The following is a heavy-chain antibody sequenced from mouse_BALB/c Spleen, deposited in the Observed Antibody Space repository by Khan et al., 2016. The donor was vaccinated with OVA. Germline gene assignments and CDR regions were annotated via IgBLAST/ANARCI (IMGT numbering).Heavy chain of an antibody. CDR2: INYSGST. CDR1: GYSITSYDA. CDR3: VRVRSY. J-gene: IGHJ3*01. V-gene: IGHV3-2*02. Sequence: EVQLVESGPGLVKPSQSLSLTCTVTGYSITSYDAWHWIRQFPGNRLEWMCYINYSGSTSQKPSLKSRMSISRDPSTTQIFLPLNAVTTEYTATYYCVRVRSYWGHGTLFTVSA.